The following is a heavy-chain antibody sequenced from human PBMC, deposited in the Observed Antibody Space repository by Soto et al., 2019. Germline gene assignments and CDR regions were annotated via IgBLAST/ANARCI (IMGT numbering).Heavy chain of an antibody. Sequence: QVHLVESGGGVVQPGQSLRLSCAASGFTFSTYAMHWLRQAPGKGLEWVAIISYDATNKFYGDSVKGRFTISRDNSKITLYLQMNSLRPEVTAVYYCAKTEPVGRCRGMCYPDSWGQGTLVTVSS. D-gene: IGHD2-15*01. V-gene: IGHV3-30*18. J-gene: IGHJ4*02. CDR3: AKTEPVGRCRGMCYPDS. CDR1: GFTFSTYA. CDR2: ISYDATNK.